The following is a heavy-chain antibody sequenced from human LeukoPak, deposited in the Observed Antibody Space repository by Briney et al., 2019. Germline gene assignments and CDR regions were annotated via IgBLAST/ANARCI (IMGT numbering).Heavy chain of an antibody. CDR3: ARSTWSYFDY. V-gene: IGHV4-38-2*01. D-gene: IGHD1-1*01. CDR2: IYHSGST. J-gene: IGHJ4*02. CDR1: GYSISSGYY. Sequence: SETLSLTCAVSGYSISSGYYWGWIRQPPGKGLEWIGSIYHSGSTYYNPSLKSRVTISVDTSKNQFSLKLSSVTAADTAVYHCARSTWSYFDYWGQGTLVTVSS.